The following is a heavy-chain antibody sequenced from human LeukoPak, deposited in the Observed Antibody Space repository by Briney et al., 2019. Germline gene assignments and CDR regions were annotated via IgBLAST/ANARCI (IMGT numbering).Heavy chain of an antibody. V-gene: IGHV4-59*01. CDR3: ARGLGYCTNGICYPFDY. J-gene: IGHJ4*02. CDR1: GGSISSYY. D-gene: IGHD2-8*01. CDR2: IYYSGST. Sequence: SETLSLTCTVSGGSISSYYWSWIRQPPGKGLEWIGYIYYSGSTKYNPSLKSRVTISVDTSKSQFSLKLSSVTAADTAAYYCARGLGYCTNGICYPFDYWGQGTLVTVSS.